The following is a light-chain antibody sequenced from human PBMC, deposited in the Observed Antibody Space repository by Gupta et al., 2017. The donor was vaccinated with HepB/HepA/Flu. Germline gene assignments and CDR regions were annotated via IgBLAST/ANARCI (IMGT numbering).Light chain of an antibody. CDR3: QSYDNTNEFVV. CDR1: SGNIGSNF. Sequence: SILTQPHSVSESPGKTVTISCTGSSGNIGSNFVNWFLQHPARAPTPVSHEYDQRHCGVSARFSVSSDRSSNSASLTISGLKTEDEADYYCQSYDNTNEFVVCGGGTKVTAL. CDR2: EYD. J-gene: IGLJ2*01. V-gene: IGLV6-57*02.